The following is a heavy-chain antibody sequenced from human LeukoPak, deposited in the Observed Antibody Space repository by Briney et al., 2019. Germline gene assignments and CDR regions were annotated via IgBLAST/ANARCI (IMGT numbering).Heavy chain of an antibody. D-gene: IGHD6-13*01. CDR2: IHYSGDT. J-gene: IGHJ5*02. V-gene: IGHV4-39*01. CDR1: VGSITYTYHY. Sequence: SETLSLTCSVSVGSITYTYHYWGWIRQPPGKGLEWIGSIHYSGDTYYKPSLRSRVTISVDTSKSQFALKVTSVTAADTAVYYCARSPAAAGPTPNWFDPWGQGTLVTVPS. CDR3: ARSPAAAGPTPNWFDP.